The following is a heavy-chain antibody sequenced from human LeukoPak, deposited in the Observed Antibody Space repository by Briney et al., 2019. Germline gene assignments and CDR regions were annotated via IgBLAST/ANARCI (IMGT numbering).Heavy chain of an antibody. D-gene: IGHD3-16*01. Sequence: GSLILSCAASGFTFSSYSMNWVRQAPGKGLEWVSSISSSSSYIYYADSVKGRFTISRDNAKNSLYLQMNSLRAEDTAVYYCARDLEITHGMDVWGQGTTVTVSS. CDR1: GFTFSSYS. V-gene: IGHV3-21*01. CDR2: ISSSSSYI. J-gene: IGHJ6*02. CDR3: ARDLEITHGMDV.